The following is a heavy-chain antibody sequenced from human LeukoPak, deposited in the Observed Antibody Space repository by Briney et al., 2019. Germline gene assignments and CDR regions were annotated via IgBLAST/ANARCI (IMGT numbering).Heavy chain of an antibody. D-gene: IGHD3-22*01. J-gene: IGHJ4*02. V-gene: IGHV3-74*01. Sequence: GGSLRLSCAASGFDFSSNWMHWVRHAPGQGLVWVSRIKGDGISTNYADSVKGRFTISRDDSKNTLYLQMNSLRAEDTAVYYCAKDETYYYDSSGYYPDYWGQGTLVTVSS. CDR2: IKGDGIST. CDR3: AKDETYYYDSSGYYPDY. CDR1: GFDFSSNW.